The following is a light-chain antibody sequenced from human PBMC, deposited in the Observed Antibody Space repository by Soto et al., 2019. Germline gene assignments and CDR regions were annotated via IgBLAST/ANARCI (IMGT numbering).Light chain of an antibody. J-gene: IGKJ4*01. V-gene: IGKV3-11*01. Sequence: EIVLTQSPATLSLSPGERATLSCRASQSVSSYLAWYQQKPGQAPRLLIYDASNRATGIPARFSGSGSGTDFTLTISSLEPEDFAVYYCQQRSARITFGGGTKVEIK. CDR1: QSVSSY. CDR3: QQRSARIT. CDR2: DAS.